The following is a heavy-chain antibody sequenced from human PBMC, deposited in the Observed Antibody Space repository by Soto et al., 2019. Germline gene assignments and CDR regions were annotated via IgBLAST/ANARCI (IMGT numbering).Heavy chain of an antibody. D-gene: IGHD7-27*01. CDR2: ISGGGGTT. CDR3: AKGSGPTWDQYCMDV. CDR1: GFTFSSNA. Sequence: EVQMLESGGGLVQPGGSLRLSCAASGFTFSSNAISWVRQAPGKGLEWVSVISGGGGTTYYADSVKGRFTISRDNSKNTLFLQMNSLRAEYTALYYCAKGSGPTWDQYCMDVWGQGTTVTVSS. V-gene: IGHV3-23*01. J-gene: IGHJ6*02.